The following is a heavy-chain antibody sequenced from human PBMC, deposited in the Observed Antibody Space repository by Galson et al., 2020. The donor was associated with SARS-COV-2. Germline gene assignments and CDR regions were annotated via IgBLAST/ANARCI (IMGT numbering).Heavy chain of an antibody. J-gene: IGHJ4*02. D-gene: IGHD3-10*01. CDR3: ARDASFYFGSGLDS. CDR2: IYSDGTA. CDR1: GGSVSSGSYY. V-gene: IGHV4-61*02. Sequence: SETLSLTCSVSGGSVSSGSYYWSWIRQAAGEGLEWIGRIYSDGTAYYNPSLKSRVTISLDTSENQFSLTLSSVTAADTAVYYCARDASFYFGSGLDSWGQGTLVTVSS.